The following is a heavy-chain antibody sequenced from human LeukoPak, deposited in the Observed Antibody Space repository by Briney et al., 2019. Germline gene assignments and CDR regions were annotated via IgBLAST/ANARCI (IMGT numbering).Heavy chain of an antibody. V-gene: IGHV5-51*01. Sequence: GESLKISCKGSGYIFTTYWIGWVRQMPGKGLEWMGIIYPGVSDTRYSPSFQGQVTISADRSISTAHLQWSSLKASDTAMYYCARHISSGWSNFDYWGQGTLVTVSS. CDR3: ARHISSGWSNFDY. D-gene: IGHD6-19*01. J-gene: IGHJ4*02. CDR1: GYIFTTYW. CDR2: IYPGVSDT.